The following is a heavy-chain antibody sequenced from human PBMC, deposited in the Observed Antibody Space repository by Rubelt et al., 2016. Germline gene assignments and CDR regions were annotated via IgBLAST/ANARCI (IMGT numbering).Heavy chain of an antibody. D-gene: IGHD1-26*01. V-gene: IGHV3-30*03. CDR2: ISYDGRNK. J-gene: IGHJ4*02. CDR3: ARKKLGTNSFDH. Sequence: GFTFSSCHMHWVRQAPGKGLEWVALISYDGRNKHYADSVKGRFTISRDNSKNTLDLQMNSLTSEDTAVYYCARKKLGTNSFDHWGQGALVTVSS. CDR1: GFTFSSCH.